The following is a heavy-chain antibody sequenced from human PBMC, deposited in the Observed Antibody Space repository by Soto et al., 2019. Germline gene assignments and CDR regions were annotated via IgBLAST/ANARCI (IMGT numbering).Heavy chain of an antibody. V-gene: IGHV3-23*01. CDR2: ISGSGGST. CDR3: AKSRYKAAAGSQTPGY. J-gene: IGHJ4*02. D-gene: IGHD6-13*01. Sequence: PGGSLRLSCAASGFTFSSYAMSWVRQAPGKGLEWVSAISGSGGSTYYADSVKGRFTISRDNSKNTLYLQMNSLRAEDTAVYYCAKSRYKAAAGSQTPGYWGQGTLVTVSS. CDR1: GFTFSSYA.